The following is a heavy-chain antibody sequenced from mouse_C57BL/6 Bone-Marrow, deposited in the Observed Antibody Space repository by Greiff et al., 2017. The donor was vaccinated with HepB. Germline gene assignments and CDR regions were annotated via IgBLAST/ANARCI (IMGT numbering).Heavy chain of an antibody. V-gene: IGHV3-6*01. J-gene: IGHJ2*01. CDR3: ARGDYDGYYFDY. Sequence: DVQLQESGPGLVKPSQSLSLTCSVTGYSITSGYYWNWIRQFPGNKLEWMGYISYDGSNNYNPSLKNRISITRDTSKNQFFLKLNSVTTEDTATYYCARGDYDGYYFDYWGQGTTLTVSS. CDR1: GYSITSGYY. D-gene: IGHD2-4*01. CDR2: ISYDGSN.